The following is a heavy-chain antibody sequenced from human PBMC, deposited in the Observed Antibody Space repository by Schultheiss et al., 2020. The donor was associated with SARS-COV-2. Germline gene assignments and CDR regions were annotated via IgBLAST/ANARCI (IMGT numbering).Heavy chain of an antibody. CDR3: ARAGSRWPWYFDL. V-gene: IGHV3-11*04. CDR2: ISTSGSSK. CDR1: GFTFSDHY. D-gene: IGHD6-13*01. J-gene: IGHJ2*01. Sequence: GGSLRLSCEASGFTFSDHYMSWIRQAPGKGLEWVSFISTSGSSKYYADSVKGRFTISRDNSKNTLYLQMNSLRAEDTAVYYCARAGSRWPWYFDLWGRGTLVTVSS.